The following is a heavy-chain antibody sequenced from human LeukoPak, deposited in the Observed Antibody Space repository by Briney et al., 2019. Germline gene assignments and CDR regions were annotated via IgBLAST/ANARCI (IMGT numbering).Heavy chain of an antibody. CDR2: INHSGST. V-gene: IGHV4-34*01. Sequence: PSETLSLTCTVSGGSISSYYWSWIRQPPGKGLEWIGEINHSGSTNYNPSLKSRVTISVDTSKNQFSLKLSSVTAADTAVYYCARGPNYGDYDRYFDYWGQGTLVTVSS. D-gene: IGHD4-17*01. CDR3: ARGPNYGDYDRYFDY. J-gene: IGHJ4*02. CDR1: GGSISSYY.